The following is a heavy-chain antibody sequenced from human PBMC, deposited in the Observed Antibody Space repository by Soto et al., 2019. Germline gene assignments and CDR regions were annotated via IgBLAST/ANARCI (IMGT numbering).Heavy chain of an antibody. V-gene: IGHV3-23*01. J-gene: IGHJ4*02. CDR3: FCSGHTGHYFFDY. Sequence: PGGSLRLSCVASGFTFSASTMSWVRQAPGKGLEWVSSIGGSGSSTYYADSVKGRFTISRDNSKNTVSLQMNSLRAGDTAVYHCFCSGHTGHYFFDYWGPGTLVTVSS. D-gene: IGHD3-3*01. CDR1: GFTFSAST. CDR2: IGGSGSST.